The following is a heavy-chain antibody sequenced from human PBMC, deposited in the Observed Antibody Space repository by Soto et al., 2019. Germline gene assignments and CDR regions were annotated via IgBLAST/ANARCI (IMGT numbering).Heavy chain of an antibody. D-gene: IGHD2-2*02. CDR1: GFTFSGYW. Sequence: GGSLRLSCAASGFTFSGYWMSWVRQAPGKGLEWVANIKQDGSEKYYVDSVKGRFTISRDNAKNSLYLQMNSLRAEDTAVYYCARERGYCSSTSCYIADYWGQGTLVTVSS. CDR3: ARERGYCSSTSCYIADY. CDR2: IKQDGSEK. V-gene: IGHV3-7*03. J-gene: IGHJ4*02.